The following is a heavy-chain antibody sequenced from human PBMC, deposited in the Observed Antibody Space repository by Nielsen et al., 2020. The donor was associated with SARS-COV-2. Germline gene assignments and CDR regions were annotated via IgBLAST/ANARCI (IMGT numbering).Heavy chain of an antibody. Sequence: ASVKVSCKASGYTFTSYGISWVRQAPGQGLEWMGWISACNGNTNYAQKLQGRVTMTTDTSTSTAYMELRSLRSDDTAVYYCARDFVYRGSGSYYNAYWGQGTLVTVSS. D-gene: IGHD3-10*01. CDR1: GYTFTSYG. J-gene: IGHJ4*02. V-gene: IGHV1-18*01. CDR2: ISACNGNT. CDR3: ARDFVYRGSGSYYNAY.